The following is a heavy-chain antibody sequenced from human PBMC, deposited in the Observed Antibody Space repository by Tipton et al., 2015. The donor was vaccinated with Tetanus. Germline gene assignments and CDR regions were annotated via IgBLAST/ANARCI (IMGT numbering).Heavy chain of an antibody. D-gene: IGHD1-26*01. V-gene: IGHV4-61*01. Sequence: TLSLTCTVSGGSVSRGSYYWSLIRQPPGKGLEWIGYFFYSGSTNYNPTLKSRISMAVGTSKNQFSLQLRYVTEADTAVYYCARGDGYHYYYHKDVWGRGSTGTVSS. CDR2: FFYSGST. CDR1: GGSVSRGSYY. J-gene: IGHJ6*04. CDR3: ARGDGYHYYYHKDV.